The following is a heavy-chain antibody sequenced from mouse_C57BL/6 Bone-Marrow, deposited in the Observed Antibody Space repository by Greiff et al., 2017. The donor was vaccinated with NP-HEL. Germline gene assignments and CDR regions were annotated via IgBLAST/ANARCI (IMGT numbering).Heavy chain of an antibody. D-gene: IGHD1-1*01. V-gene: IGHV1-64*01. CDR1: GYTFTSYW. CDR3: ARRTTVVPWYFDV. Sequence: VQLQQSGAELVKPGASVKLSCKASGYTFTSYWMHWVKQRPGQGLEWIGMIHPNSGSTNYNEKFKSKATLTVDKSSSTAYMQLSSLTSEDSAVYYCARRTTVVPWYFDVWGTGTTVTVSS. CDR2: IHPNSGST. J-gene: IGHJ1*03.